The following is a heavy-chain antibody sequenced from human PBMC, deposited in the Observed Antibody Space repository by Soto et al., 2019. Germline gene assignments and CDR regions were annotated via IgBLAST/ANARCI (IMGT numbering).Heavy chain of an antibody. CDR1: GFTFSSYA. CDR3: VIRGLHDAFDI. Sequence: GGSLRLSCAASGFTFSSYAMSWVRQAPGKGLEYVSAISSNGGSTYYADSVKGRFTISRDNSKNTLYLQMSSLRAEDTAVYYCVIRGLHDAFDIWGQGTMVTVSS. D-gene: IGHD4-4*01. V-gene: IGHV3-64D*08. CDR2: ISSNGGST. J-gene: IGHJ3*02.